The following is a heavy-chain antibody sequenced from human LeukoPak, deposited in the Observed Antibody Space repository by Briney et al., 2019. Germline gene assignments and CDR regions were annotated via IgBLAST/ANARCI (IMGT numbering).Heavy chain of an antibody. CDR2: ISYDGSNK. V-gene: IGHV3-30-3*01. Sequence: GSLRLSCAASGFTFSSYAMHWVRQAPGKGLGWVAVISYDGSNKYYADSVKGRFTISRDNSKNTLYLQMNSLRAEDTAVYYCARDDGTYYYGMDVWGQGTTVTVSS. D-gene: IGHD1-26*01. CDR1: GFTFSSYA. CDR3: ARDDGTYYYGMDV. J-gene: IGHJ6*02.